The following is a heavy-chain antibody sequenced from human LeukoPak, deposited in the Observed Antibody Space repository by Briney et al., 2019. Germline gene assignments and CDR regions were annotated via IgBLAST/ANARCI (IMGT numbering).Heavy chain of an antibody. J-gene: IGHJ6*03. CDR2: ISSSSSYI. V-gene: IGHV3-21*01. CDR3: ARYSYGSRANNYYYYMDV. Sequence: PGGSLRLSCAASGFTFSSYSMNWVRQAPGKGLEWVSSISSSSSYIYYADSVKGRFTISRDNAKNSLYLQMNSLRAEDTAVYYCARYSYGSRANNYYYYMDVWGKGTTVTISS. CDR1: GFTFSSYS. D-gene: IGHD5-18*01.